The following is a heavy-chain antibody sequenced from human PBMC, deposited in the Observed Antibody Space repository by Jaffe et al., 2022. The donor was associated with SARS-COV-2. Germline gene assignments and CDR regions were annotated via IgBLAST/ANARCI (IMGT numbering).Heavy chain of an antibody. V-gene: IGHV3-53*02. CDR3: ASRDRFDWFSY. Sequence: EVQLVETGGGLIQPGGSLRLSCAASGFTVSSNYMSWVRQAPGKGLEWVSVIYSGGSTYYADSVKGRFTISRDNSKNTLYLQMNSLRAEDTAVYYCASRDRFDWFSYWGQGTLVTVSS. CDR2: IYSGGST. CDR1: GFTVSSNY. J-gene: IGHJ4*02. D-gene: IGHD3-9*01.